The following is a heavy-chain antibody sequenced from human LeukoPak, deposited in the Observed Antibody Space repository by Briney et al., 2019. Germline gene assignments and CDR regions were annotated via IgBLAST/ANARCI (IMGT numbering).Heavy chain of an antibody. J-gene: IGHJ4*02. CDR1: GFTFSRYA. CDR3: ARDYYDSSGYYAGFGY. CDR2: ITSSSDTI. Sequence: GGSLRLSCAASGFTFSRYAMNWVRQAPGKGLEWVSYITSSSDTIYYADSVKGRLTISRDNAKNSLYLQMNSLRDEDTAVYYCARDYYDSSGYYAGFGYWGQGTLVTVSS. D-gene: IGHD3-22*01. V-gene: IGHV3-48*02.